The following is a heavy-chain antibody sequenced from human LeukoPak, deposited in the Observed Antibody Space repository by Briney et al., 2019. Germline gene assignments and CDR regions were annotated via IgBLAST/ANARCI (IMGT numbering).Heavy chain of an antibody. CDR2: IYPGDSDT. J-gene: IGHJ6*03. CDR1: GYSFTSYW. D-gene: IGHD2-2*01. CDR3: ARQVVVVPAAPDYMDV. V-gene: IGHV5-51*01. Sequence: GESLKISCRGSGYSFTSYWIGWVRQMPGKGLEWMGVIYPGDSDTRYSPSFQGQVTISADKSISTAYLQWSSLKASDTAMYYCARQVVVVPAAPDYMDVWGKGTTVTVSS.